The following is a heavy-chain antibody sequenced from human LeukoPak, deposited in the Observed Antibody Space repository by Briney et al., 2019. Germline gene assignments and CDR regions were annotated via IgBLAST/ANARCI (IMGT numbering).Heavy chain of an antibody. CDR3: VRVLWTWALNYYYGIDV. J-gene: IGHJ6*02. Sequence: GESLKISCKGSGYSFSTHWIGWVRQMPGKGLEWMGIIYPGDSDTRHSPSFQGQVTISADKSISTAYLQWSSLKASDTAMYYCVRVLWTWALNYYYGIDVWGQGTTVTVSS. V-gene: IGHV5-51*01. CDR1: GYSFSTHW. D-gene: IGHD3/OR15-3a*01. CDR2: IYPGDSDT.